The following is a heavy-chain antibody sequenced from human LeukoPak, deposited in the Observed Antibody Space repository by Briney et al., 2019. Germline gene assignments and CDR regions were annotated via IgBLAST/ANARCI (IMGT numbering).Heavy chain of an antibody. J-gene: IGHJ6*02. D-gene: IGHD3-10*01. CDR1: GFIYPRYA. V-gene: IGHV3-23*01. Sequence: GWSVRQTCAACGFIYPRYAMTWVGQARGKELAGVSGISNSGNSTYYAASAKGRFTISRDNSKNTLYLQMSSLRAEDTAVYYCANTRVRGSANMVVWAKGPRSATP. CDR3: ANTRVRGSANMVV. CDR2: ISNSGNST.